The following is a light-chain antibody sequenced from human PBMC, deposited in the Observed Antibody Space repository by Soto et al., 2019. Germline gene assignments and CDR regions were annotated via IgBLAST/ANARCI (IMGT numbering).Light chain of an antibody. J-gene: IGKJ4*01. CDR2: EVS. V-gene: IGKV2D-29*01. Sequence: EIVMTQTPSSLSVTPGQPASISCKSSQSXLYSDGXXXLYWFLQRPGQPPQLLIYEVSNRFSGVPDRFSGSGSGTDFTLKISRVEADDVGVYYCMQSIHLPLTFGGGTAVEIK. CDR3: MQSIHLPLT. CDR1: QSXLYSDGXXX.